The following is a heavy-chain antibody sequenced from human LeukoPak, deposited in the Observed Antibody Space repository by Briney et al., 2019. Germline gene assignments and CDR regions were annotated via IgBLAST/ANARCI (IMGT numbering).Heavy chain of an antibody. V-gene: IGHV1-69*13. Sequence: SVKVSCKASGGTFSSYAISWVRQAPGQGLEWMGGIIPIFGTANYAQKFQGRVTITADESTSTAYMELSSLRSEDTAVYYCARGHGGNIAAAGIGLFDYWGQGTLVTVSS. CDR2: IIPIFGTA. D-gene: IGHD6-13*01. CDR3: ARGHGGNIAAAGIGLFDY. J-gene: IGHJ4*02. CDR1: GGTFSSYA.